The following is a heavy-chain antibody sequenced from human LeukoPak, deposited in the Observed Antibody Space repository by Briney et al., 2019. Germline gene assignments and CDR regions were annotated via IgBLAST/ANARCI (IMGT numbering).Heavy chain of an antibody. V-gene: IGHV1-46*01. CDR1: GYTFTTHY. CDR3: ARDNSVGDYAWWFDP. Sequence: GASVKVSCKASGYTFTTHYMHWVRQAPGQGLEWMGLINPSGTTTNYAQKFRGRVTVTRDLSTSTDYMELSSLRSDDTAVYFCARDNSVGDYAWWFDPWGQGTLVTVSS. J-gene: IGHJ5*02. CDR2: INPSGTTT. D-gene: IGHD1-26*01.